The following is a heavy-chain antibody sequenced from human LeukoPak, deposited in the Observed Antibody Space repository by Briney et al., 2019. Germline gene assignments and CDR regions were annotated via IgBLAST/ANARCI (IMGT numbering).Heavy chain of an antibody. D-gene: IGHD2-2*01. J-gene: IGHJ5*02. V-gene: IGHV4-59*01. CDR3: ARDLCTSCPRYDWFDP. CDR2: VSYNENT. Sequence: SETLSLTCSVSGGSINDFYWSWVRQPPWRGLEWIGYVSYNENTNYNPSLKSRVTMSVDTSRNQFSLKLTSVTAADTAVYYCARDLCTSCPRYDWFDPWGQGTLVTVSS. CDR1: GGSINDFY.